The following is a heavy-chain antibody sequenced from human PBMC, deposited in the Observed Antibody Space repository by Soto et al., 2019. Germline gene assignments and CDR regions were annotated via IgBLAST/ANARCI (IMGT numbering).Heavy chain of an antibody. Sequence: SETLSLTCTVSGGSISSSSYYWGWIRQPPGKGLEWIGSLYYSRSTYYNPSLKSRVTISVDTSKNQFSLKLSSVTAAPTAVYYCARDIFWGGFGEANWLDPWGQGTLVTVSS. J-gene: IGHJ5*02. V-gene: IGHV4-39*07. CDR3: ARDIFWGGFGEANWLDP. CDR1: GGSISSSSYY. CDR2: LYYSRST. D-gene: IGHD3-10*01.